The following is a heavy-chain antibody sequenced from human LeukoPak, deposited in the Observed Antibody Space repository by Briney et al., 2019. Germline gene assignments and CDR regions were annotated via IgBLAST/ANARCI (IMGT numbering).Heavy chain of an antibody. Sequence: GGSLRLSCTASGFTLSSFWMNWVRQVPGKGPVWVPHINPDGTEIAYADSVKGRFTISRDNAKNTLYLQMNSLKAEDTAVYYCLRDGLGTLPYDCWGQGTLVTVSS. CDR3: LRDGLGTLPYDC. CDR1: GFTLSSFW. V-gene: IGHV3-74*01. CDR2: INPDGTEI. D-gene: IGHD7-27*01. J-gene: IGHJ4*02.